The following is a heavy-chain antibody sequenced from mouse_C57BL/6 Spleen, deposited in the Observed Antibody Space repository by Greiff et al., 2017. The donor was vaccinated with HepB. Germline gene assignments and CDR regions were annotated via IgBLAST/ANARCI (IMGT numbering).Heavy chain of an antibody. J-gene: IGHJ2*01. Sequence: EVKVVESGGGLVKPGGSLKLSCAASGFTFSDYGMHWVRQAPEKGLEWVAYISSGSSTIYYADTVKGRFTISRDNAKNTLFLQMTSLRSEDTAMYYCARHSWDYFDYWGQGTTLTVSS. CDR3: ARHSWDYFDY. CDR2: ISSGSSTI. D-gene: IGHD1-1*01. V-gene: IGHV5-17*01. CDR1: GFTFSDYG.